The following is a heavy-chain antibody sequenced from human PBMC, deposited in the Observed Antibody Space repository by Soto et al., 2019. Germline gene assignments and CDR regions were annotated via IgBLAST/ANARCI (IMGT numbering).Heavy chain of an antibody. CDR1: GFTFNRHP. CDR2: ISYDGSTK. D-gene: IGHD3-10*01. CDR3: ARVSRVYGSGSPSNWLDA. V-gene: IGHV3-30*09. Sequence: QMHLVESGGGVVQPGTSLRLSCAASGFTFNRHPIHWVRQAPGKGLEWIAVISYDGSTKHSADSVKGRFDISRDNSENIVFMQINSLRPEDTAIYYCARVSRVYGSGSPSNWLDAWGQGTLVTVSS. J-gene: IGHJ5*02.